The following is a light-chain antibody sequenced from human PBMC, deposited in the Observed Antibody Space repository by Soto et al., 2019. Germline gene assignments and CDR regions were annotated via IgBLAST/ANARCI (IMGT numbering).Light chain of an antibody. CDR1: QSISSY. J-gene: IGKJ1*01. CDR3: QQSYSTPRT. Sequence: DIQMTQSPSTLSASVGDRVTITCRASQSISSYLNWYQQKPGKVPKLLIYAASSLQSGVPSRFSGSGSGTDFTLTISSLQPEDFATYNCQQSYSTPRTFGQGPRWIS. CDR2: AAS. V-gene: IGKV1-39*01.